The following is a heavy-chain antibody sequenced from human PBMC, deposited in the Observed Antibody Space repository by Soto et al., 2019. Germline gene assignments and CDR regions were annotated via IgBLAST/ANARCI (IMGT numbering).Heavy chain of an antibody. CDR2: IYPGDSDT. CDR1: GYKVSTWHNFTSYW. Sequence: GESLKISCMGSGYKVSTWHNFTSYWIAWVRQMPGEGLEWMGIIYPGDSDTRYSPSFQGQVTISADKSISTAYLQWSSLKASDTAMYYCARSGVVTPGDGMDVWGQGTTVTVSS. V-gene: IGHV5-51*01. J-gene: IGHJ6*02. CDR3: ARSGVVTPGDGMDV. D-gene: IGHD2-8*02.